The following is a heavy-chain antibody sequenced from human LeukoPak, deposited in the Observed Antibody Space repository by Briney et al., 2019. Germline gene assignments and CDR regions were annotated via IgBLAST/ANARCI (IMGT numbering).Heavy chain of an antibody. CDR2: IYYSGST. J-gene: IGHJ6*03. V-gene: IGHV4-59*11. CDR1: GGSISSHY. CDR3: ARDAAAPRYYDFWSGSYYYMGV. Sequence: SETLSLTCTVSGGSISSHYWSWIRQPPGKGLEWIGYIYYSGSTNYNPSLKSRVTISVDTSKNQFSLKLSSVTAADTAVYYCARDAAAPRYYDFWSGSYYYMGVWGKGTTVTVSS. D-gene: IGHD3-3*01.